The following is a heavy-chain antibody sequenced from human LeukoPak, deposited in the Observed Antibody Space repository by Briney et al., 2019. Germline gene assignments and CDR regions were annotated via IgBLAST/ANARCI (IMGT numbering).Heavy chain of an antibody. D-gene: IGHD4-17*01. Sequence: SETLSLTCTVSGGSISSSSHYWGWIRQPPGKGLEWIGSIYYSGRPYYNPSLKSRVTISVDTSKNQFSLKLRPVTAADTSVYYCARIKATVTSFKFDYWRQGTLVTVSS. CDR1: GGSISSSSHY. J-gene: IGHJ4*02. CDR3: ARIKATVTSFKFDY. CDR2: IYYSGRP. V-gene: IGHV4-39*01.